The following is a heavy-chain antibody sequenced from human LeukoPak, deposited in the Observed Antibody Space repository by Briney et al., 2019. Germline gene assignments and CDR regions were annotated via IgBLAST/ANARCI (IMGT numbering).Heavy chain of an antibody. CDR2: ISSSGSTI. CDR3: ARAGDFWSGHYYYGMDV. J-gene: IGHJ6*02. Sequence: GGSLRLSCAASGFTFSDYYMSWIRQAPGKGLEWVSYISSSGSTIYYADSVKGRFTISRDNAKNSLYLQVNSLRAEDTAVYYCARAGDFWSGHYYYGMDVWGQGTTVTVSS. V-gene: IGHV3-11*01. CDR1: GFTFSDYY. D-gene: IGHD3-3*01.